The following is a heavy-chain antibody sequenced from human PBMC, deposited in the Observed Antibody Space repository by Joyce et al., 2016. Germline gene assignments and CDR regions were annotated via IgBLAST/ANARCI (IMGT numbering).Heavy chain of an antibody. J-gene: IGHJ4*02. Sequence: EVQLVESGGGLVQPGRSLRLSCRTSGFKFGDHVMSWVRQAAGKGQEWVGFIRSRTNGGTTEYAASVKGRFIISRDDSKSIAYLQMNSLKTEDTAVYFCARAGETTYYYDSSGYYWLDYWGQGTLVTVSS. D-gene: IGHD3-22*01. V-gene: IGHV3-49*04. CDR3: ARAGETTYYYDSSGYYWLDY. CDR2: IRSRTNGGTT. CDR1: GFKFGDHV.